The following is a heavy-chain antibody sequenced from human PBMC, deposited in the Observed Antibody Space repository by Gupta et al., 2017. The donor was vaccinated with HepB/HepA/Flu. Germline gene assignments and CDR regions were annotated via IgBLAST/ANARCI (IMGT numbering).Heavy chain of an antibody. V-gene: IGHV3-33*01. J-gene: IGHJ5*02. CDR3: ARLYCNSGTCNTENNWFDP. Sequence: QVQLVESGGGVVQPGRSLRLSCAASGFIFSNYGMNWVRQAQGKGLEWVAIIWYDGSEKYYADSVKGRFTISRDNSKNTVYLQMNSLRAEDTAVYYCARLYCNSGTCNTENNWFDPWGQGTLVTVSS. D-gene: IGHD2/OR15-2a*01. CDR1: GFIFSNYG. CDR2: IWYDGSEK.